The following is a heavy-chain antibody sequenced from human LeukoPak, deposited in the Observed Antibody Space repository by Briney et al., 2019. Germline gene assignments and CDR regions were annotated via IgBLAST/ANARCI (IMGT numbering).Heavy chain of an antibody. J-gene: IGHJ4*02. CDR3: ARASYYYDSSGYSYYFDY. CDR2: INPNSGGT. D-gene: IGHD3-22*01. Sequence: ASVKVSCKPSGYTFTGYYMHWVRQAPGQGLEWMGRINPNSGGTNYAQKFQGRVTMTRDTSISTAYMELSRLRSDDTAVYYCARASYYYDSSGYSYYFDYWGQGTLVTVSS. CDR1: GYTFTGYY. V-gene: IGHV1-2*06.